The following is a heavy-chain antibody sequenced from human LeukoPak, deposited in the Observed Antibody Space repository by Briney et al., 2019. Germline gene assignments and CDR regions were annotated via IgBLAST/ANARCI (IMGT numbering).Heavy chain of an antibody. Sequence: PGGSLRLSCAASGFTFDDYAMHWVRQAPGKGLEWASGINWNSGSIGYADSVKGRFTISRDNVKNSLYLQMNSLRAEDTALYYCAKDMGWELKGGVYWGQGTLVTVSS. J-gene: IGHJ4*02. CDR2: INWNSGSI. D-gene: IGHD1-26*01. CDR1: GFTFDDYA. V-gene: IGHV3-9*01. CDR3: AKDMGWELKGGVY.